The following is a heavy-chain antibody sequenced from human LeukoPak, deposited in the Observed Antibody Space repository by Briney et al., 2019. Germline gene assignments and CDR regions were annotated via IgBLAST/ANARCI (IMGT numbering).Heavy chain of an antibody. CDR3: ARVMAVAGMGGY. D-gene: IGHD6-19*01. V-gene: IGHV3-23*01. CDR2: LTDSGGST. J-gene: IGHJ4*02. Sequence: GGSLRLSCAASGFTFSSYAMSWVRPAPGKGLEWVSTLTDSGGSTYYADSVKGRFTISRDNSKNILYLQMDSLRAEDTAVYYCARVMAVAGMGGYWGQGTLVTVSS. CDR1: GFTFSSYA.